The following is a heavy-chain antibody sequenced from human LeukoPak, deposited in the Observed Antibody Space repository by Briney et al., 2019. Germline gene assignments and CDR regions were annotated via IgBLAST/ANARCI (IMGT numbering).Heavy chain of an antibody. CDR3: AKGTVIDY. V-gene: IGHV3-23*01. CDR2: ISGSGGST. CDR1: GFTFSNHA. D-gene: IGHD3-16*02. Sequence: SGGSLRLSCAASGFTFSNHAMSWVRQAPGKGLEWVSTISGSGGSTYYADSVKGRFTISRDNAKNTLYLQLSSPRAEDTAVYYCAKGTVIDYWGQGTLVTVSS. J-gene: IGHJ4*02.